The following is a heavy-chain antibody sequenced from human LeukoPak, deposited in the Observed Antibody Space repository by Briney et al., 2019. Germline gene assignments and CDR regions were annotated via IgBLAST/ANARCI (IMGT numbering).Heavy chain of an antibody. V-gene: IGHV4-38-2*02. D-gene: IGHD3-3*01. CDR3: ARDLDFGVVTGYFDY. CDR1: GYSIGSGYY. Sequence: SETLSLTGTVSGYSIGSGYYWGWIRQPPGKGLEWIGSIYHSGSTYYNPSLKSRVTISVDTSKNQFSLKLSSVTAADTAVYYCARDLDFGVVTGYFDYWGQGTLVTVSS. J-gene: IGHJ4*02. CDR2: IYHSGST.